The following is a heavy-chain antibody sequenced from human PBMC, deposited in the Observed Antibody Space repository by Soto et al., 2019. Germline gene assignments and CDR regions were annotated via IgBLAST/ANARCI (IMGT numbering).Heavy chain of an antibody. J-gene: IGHJ4*02. D-gene: IGHD1-1*01. Sequence: LSLTCAASGFTFSSYGMHWVRQAPGKGLEWVAVISYDGSNKYYADSVKGRFTISRDNSKNTLYLQMNSLRAEDTAVYYCAKDAETGILDYWGQGTLVTVSS. CDR2: ISYDGSNK. V-gene: IGHV3-30*18. CDR1: GFTFSSYG. CDR3: AKDAETGILDY.